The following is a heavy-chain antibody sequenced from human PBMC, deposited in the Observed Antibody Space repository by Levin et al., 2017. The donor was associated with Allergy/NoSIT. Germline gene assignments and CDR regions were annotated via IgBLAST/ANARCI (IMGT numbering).Heavy chain of an antibody. D-gene: IGHD2-2*01. V-gene: IGHV3-72*01. CDR1: GFTFSAHY. Sequence: GESLKISCAASGFTFSAHYMDWVRQAPGKGLEWVARIRNTANSYSTEYAASVKGRFTISRDDSKTSLYLLMNSLKTEDTAVYYCARIRLISAAGGRPFDYWGQGTLVTVSS. J-gene: IGHJ4*02. CDR3: ARIRLISAAGGRPFDY. CDR2: IRNTANSYST.